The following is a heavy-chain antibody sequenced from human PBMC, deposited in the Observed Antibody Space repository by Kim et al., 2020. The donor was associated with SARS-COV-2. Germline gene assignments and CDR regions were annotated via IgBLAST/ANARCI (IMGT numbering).Heavy chain of an antibody. J-gene: IGHJ4*02. D-gene: IGHD2-2*01. CDR2: INHSGGT. CDR3: ARGKSSNSWFDY. Sequence: SETLSLTCAVYNTSFSDSYWNWIRQPPGKGLEWIGEINHSGGTNYSPSLESRVTISVDTSKNQFSLMLRSVTAADTAVYYCARGKSSNSWFDYWGRGTPVTVSS. V-gene: IGHV4-34*01. CDR1: NTSFSDSY.